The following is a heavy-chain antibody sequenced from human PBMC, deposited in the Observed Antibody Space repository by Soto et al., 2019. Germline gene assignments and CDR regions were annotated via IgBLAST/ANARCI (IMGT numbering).Heavy chain of an antibody. D-gene: IGHD3-22*01. Sequence: SETLSLTCTVSGGSMSPYYWSWIRQPPGKGLEWIGYIYHSGSTYYNPSLKSRVTISVDRSKNQFSLKLSSVTAADTAVYYCARGGVDYYDSSGYYFSPYYFDYWGQGILVTVSS. CDR1: GGSMSPYY. CDR2: IYHSGST. CDR3: ARGGVDYYDSSGYYFSPYYFDY. J-gene: IGHJ4*02. V-gene: IGHV4-30-2*01.